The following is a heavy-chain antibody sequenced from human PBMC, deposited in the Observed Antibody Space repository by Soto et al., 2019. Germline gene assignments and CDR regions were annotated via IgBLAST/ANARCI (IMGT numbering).Heavy chain of an antibody. CDR2: ISSNGVGT. Sequence: EVQLAESGGGLAQPGGSLRLSCAASGFTLSGYAMDWVRQAPGKALEYVSGISSNGVGTYYANSVQGRFTISRDNSKNTVYLQMGSLRSEVMAVYYCARRARSDFYYMGVWGKGTTVSVCS. CDR1: GFTLSGYA. J-gene: IGHJ6*03. D-gene: IGHD3-10*01. CDR3: ARRARSDFYYMGV. V-gene: IGHV3-64*01.